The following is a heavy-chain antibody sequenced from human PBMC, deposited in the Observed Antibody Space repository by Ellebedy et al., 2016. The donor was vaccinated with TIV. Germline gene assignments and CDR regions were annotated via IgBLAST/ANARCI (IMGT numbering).Heavy chain of an antibody. CDR1: GFTLSSSG. CDR2: ISADGKNK. V-gene: IGHV3-30*18. Sequence: PGGSLRLSCVVSGFTLSSSGMHWVRQGPGKGLEWLAVISADGKNKYYSDSVKGRFTTAKDNSKSTLYLQMNSLRAEDTAVYYCGKDRNRNWSIDYWGQGTLVTVSS. J-gene: IGHJ4*02. CDR3: GKDRNRNWSIDY. D-gene: IGHD2/OR15-2a*01.